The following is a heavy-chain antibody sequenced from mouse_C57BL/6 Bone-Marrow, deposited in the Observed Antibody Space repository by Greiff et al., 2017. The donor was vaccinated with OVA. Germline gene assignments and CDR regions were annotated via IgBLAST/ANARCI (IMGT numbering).Heavy chain of an antibody. Sequence: QVHVKQPGAELVKPGASVKLSCKASGYTFTSYWMQWVKQRPGQGLEWIGEIDPSDSYTNYNQKFKGKATLTVDTSSSTAYMQLSSLTSEDSAVYYCARGDGTKGFAYWGQGTLVTVSA. V-gene: IGHV1-50*01. CDR3: ARGDGTKGFAY. J-gene: IGHJ3*01. CDR1: GYTFTSYW. CDR2: IDPSDSYT. D-gene: IGHD2-1*01.